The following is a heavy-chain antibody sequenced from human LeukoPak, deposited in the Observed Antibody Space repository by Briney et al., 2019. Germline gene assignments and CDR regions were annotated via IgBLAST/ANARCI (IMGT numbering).Heavy chain of an antibody. J-gene: IGHJ4*02. Sequence: GGSLRLSCAASGFTFSSYSMNWVRQAPGKGLEWVAVISYDGSNKYYADSVKGRFTISRDNSKNTLYLQMNSLRAEDTAVYYCAKAPQPADYGDYYFDYWGQGTLVTVSS. CDR1: GFTFSSYS. V-gene: IGHV3-30*18. CDR2: ISYDGSNK. CDR3: AKAPQPADYGDYYFDY. D-gene: IGHD4-17*01.